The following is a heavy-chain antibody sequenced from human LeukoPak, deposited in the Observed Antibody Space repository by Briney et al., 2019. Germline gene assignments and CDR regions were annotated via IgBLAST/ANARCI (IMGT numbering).Heavy chain of an antibody. CDR1: GGSISSYY. CDR3: ARQFHSSSWFDP. Sequence: SETLSLTCTVSGGSISSYYWSWIRQPPGKGLEWIGYIYYSGSTNYNPSLKGRVTISVDTSKNLFSLKLSSVTAADTAVYYCARQFHSSSWFDPWGQGTLVTVSS. J-gene: IGHJ5*02. V-gene: IGHV4-59*08. CDR2: IYYSGST. D-gene: IGHD6-13*01.